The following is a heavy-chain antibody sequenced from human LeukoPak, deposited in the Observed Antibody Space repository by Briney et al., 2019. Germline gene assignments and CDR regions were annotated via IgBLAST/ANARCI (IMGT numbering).Heavy chain of an antibody. CDR1: GGSISSYY. D-gene: IGHD1-14*01. J-gene: IGHJ3*02. CDR2: IYYSGST. V-gene: IGHV4-59*01. CDR3: ARGLNNRKSGRRFDVFEI. Sequence: SETLSLTCTVSGGSISSYYWSWIRQPPGKGLEWIGYIYYSGSTNYNPSLKSRVTISVDTSKNQFSLKLSSVTAADTAVYYCARGLNNRKSGRRFDVFEIWGQGAMVTVSS.